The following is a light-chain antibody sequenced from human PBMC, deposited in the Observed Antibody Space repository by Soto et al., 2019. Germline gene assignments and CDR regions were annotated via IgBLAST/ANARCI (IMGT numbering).Light chain of an antibody. CDR3: QQYGSSPIT. CDR1: QRVSSSY. CDR2: GAS. J-gene: IGKJ3*01. V-gene: IGKV3-20*01. Sequence: ENVLTQSPATLSLSPGERATLSCRASQRVSSSYLAWYQQKPGQAPRLLIYGASSRATGIPDRFSGSGSGTDFTLTISRLEPEDFAVYYCQQYGSSPITFGPGT.